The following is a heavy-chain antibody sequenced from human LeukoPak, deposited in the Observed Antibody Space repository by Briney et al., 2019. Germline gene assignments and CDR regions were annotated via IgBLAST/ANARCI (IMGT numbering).Heavy chain of an antibody. CDR1: GGSISSSSYY. CDR2: IYYSGNT. CDR3: ARNGYYSADY. J-gene: IGHJ4*02. D-gene: IGHD4-17*01. V-gene: IGHV4-39*07. Sequence: SETLSLTCTVSGGSISSSSYYWGWIRQPPGKGLEWIGSIYYSGNTYYNPSLKSRVTISVDTSKNPFSLMLTSVTAADTAVYYCARNGYYSADYWGQGTLVTVSS.